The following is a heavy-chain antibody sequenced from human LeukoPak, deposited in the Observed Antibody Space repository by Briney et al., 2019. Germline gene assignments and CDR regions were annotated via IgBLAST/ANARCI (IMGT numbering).Heavy chain of an antibody. V-gene: IGHV3-64*01. CDR2: ISSNGGST. J-gene: IGHJ3*02. CDR3: ARSPGEVVNPEYAFDI. CDR1: GFTFSSYA. D-gene: IGHD3-10*01. Sequence: GGSLRLSCAASGFTFSSYAMHWVRQAPRKGLEYVSAISSNGGSTYYANSVKGRFTISRDNSKNTLYLQMGSLRAEDIAVYYCARSPGEVVNPEYAFDIWGQGTMVTVSS.